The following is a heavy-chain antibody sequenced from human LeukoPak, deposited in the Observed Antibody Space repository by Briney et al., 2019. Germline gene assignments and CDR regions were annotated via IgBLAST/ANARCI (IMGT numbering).Heavy chain of an antibody. D-gene: IGHD3-22*01. Sequence: GGSLRLSCAGSGFIFRSHGMIWVRQAPGRGLEWVSYISPGGNTIYYADSMKGRFTVSRDDAKNSLSLHMNSLRAEDTAVYYCAKDPHYYDSSGYVGYWGQGTLVTVSS. CDR2: ISPGGNTI. V-gene: IGHV3-48*04. CDR3: AKDPHYYDSSGYVGY. J-gene: IGHJ4*02. CDR1: GFIFRSHG.